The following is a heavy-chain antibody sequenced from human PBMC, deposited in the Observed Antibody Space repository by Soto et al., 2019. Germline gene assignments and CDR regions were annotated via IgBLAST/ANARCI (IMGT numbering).Heavy chain of an antibody. V-gene: IGHV4-59*08. J-gene: IGHJ4*01. Sequence: SETLSLTCTVSGGSISSYYWSWIRQPPGKGLEWIGYIYYSGSTNYNPSLKSRVTISVDTSKNQFSLKLSSVTAADTAVYYCARGGGGWSENFDYWGLGTLVTVSS. CDR2: IYYSGST. CDR3: ARGGGGWSENFDY. CDR1: GGSISSYY. D-gene: IGHD6-19*01.